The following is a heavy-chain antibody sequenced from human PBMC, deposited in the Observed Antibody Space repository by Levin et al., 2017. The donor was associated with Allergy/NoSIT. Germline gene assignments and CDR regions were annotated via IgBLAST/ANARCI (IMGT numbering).Heavy chain of an antibody. D-gene: IGHD3-9*01. CDR2: IYYSGST. V-gene: IGHV4-61*01. CDR3: ASARYFDWRFDY. CDR1: GGSVSSGSYY. J-gene: IGHJ4*02. Sequence: LSQTLSLTCTVSGGSVSSGSYYWSWIRQPPGKGLEWIGYIYYSGSTNYYPSLKSRVTISVDTSKNQFSLKLSSVTAADTAVYYCASARYFDWRFDYWGQGTLVTVSS.